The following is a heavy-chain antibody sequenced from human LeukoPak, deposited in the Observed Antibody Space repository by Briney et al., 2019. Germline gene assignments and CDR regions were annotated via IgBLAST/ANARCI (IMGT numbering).Heavy chain of an antibody. CDR2: ISSSTTYI. D-gene: IGHD3-3*01. Sequence: GGSLRLSCAASGFTFRSYTMNWVRHTPGKGLEWVSSISSSTTYIHYRDSVKGRFTISRDNANNSLYLEMHSLRDEDTAVYYCARDGEFWFGYYDSWGQGTLVTVSS. CDR1: GFTFRSYT. J-gene: IGHJ4*02. CDR3: ARDGEFWFGYYDS. V-gene: IGHV3-21*01.